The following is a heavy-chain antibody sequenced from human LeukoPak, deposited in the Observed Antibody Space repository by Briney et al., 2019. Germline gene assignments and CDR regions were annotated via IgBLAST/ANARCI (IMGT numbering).Heavy chain of an antibody. CDR2: IYYSGST. CDR1: GGSISTSSDY. D-gene: IGHD1-26*01. J-gene: IGHJ5*02. V-gene: IGHV4-39*01. Sequence: SETLSLTCTVSGGSISTSSDYWGWIRQPPGKGLEWIGSIYYSGSTYYNPSLKSRLTISVDTSKNQFSLKLRSVTAADSAVYYCARQGYTRTYPPWGQGTLVTVSS. CDR3: ARQGYTRTYPP.